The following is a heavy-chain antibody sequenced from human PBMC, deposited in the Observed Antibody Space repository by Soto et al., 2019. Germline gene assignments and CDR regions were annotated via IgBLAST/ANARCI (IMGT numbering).Heavy chain of an antibody. J-gene: IGHJ4*02. CDR1: GDSFSGYY. Sequence: QVQLQQWGAGLLKPSETLSLTCAVYGDSFSGYYWSWIRQSPGKGLEWIGEINHSGSTNYNPSLTSRVPVSVDASKNQFALILSSVTASDAAVYYCARAPPEDCANGVCRYFDYWGQGTLVTVSS. CDR2: INHSGST. CDR3: ARAPPEDCANGVCRYFDY. D-gene: IGHD2-8*01. V-gene: IGHV4-34*01.